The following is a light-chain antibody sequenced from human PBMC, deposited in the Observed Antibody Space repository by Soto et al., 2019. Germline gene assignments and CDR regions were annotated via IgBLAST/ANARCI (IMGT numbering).Light chain of an antibody. V-gene: IGKV1-39*01. J-gene: IGKJ1*01. CDR1: QSIRNF. CDR2: AAT. CDR3: QQGYSTPT. Sequence: DIQMTQSPSSLSASVGDRVTITCRASQSIRNFLNWYQQKPGKAPKVLIYAATSVQSGVPSRFSGSGSGTDFPTTISRLQAEDSATFYRQQGYSTPTFGPGTKVEVQ.